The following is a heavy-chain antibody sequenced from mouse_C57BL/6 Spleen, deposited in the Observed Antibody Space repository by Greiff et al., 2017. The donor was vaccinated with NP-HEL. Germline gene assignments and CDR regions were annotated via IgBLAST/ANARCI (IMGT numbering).Heavy chain of an antibody. Sequence: VQLQQPGAELVKPGASVKMSCKASGYTFTSYWITWVKQRPGQGLEWIGDIYPGSGSTNYNEKFKSKATLTVDTSSSTAYMQLSSLTSEDSAVYYCARKAHYYGSSYGFAYWGQGTLVTVSA. CDR3: ARKAHYYGSSYGFAY. CDR2: IYPGSGST. CDR1: GYTFTSYW. D-gene: IGHD1-1*01. J-gene: IGHJ3*01. V-gene: IGHV1-55*01.